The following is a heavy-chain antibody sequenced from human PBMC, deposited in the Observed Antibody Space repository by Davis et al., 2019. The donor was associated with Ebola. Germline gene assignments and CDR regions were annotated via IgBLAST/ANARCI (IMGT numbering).Heavy chain of an antibody. CDR1: EFTFSGYA. CDR3: ARGNGYIVVVPAASLTSDYYGMDV. V-gene: IGHV3-21*01. Sequence: GESLKISCAASEFTFSGYAMSWVRQAPGKGQAWVSSISSSSSYIYYADSVKGRFTISRDNAKNSLYLQMNSLRAEDTAVYYCARGNGYIVVVPAASLTSDYYGMDVWGKGTTVTVSS. D-gene: IGHD2-2*01. CDR2: ISSSSSYI. J-gene: IGHJ6*04.